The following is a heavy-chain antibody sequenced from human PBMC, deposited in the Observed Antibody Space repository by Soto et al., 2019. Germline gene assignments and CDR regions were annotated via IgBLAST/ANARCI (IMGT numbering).Heavy chain of an antibody. Sequence: PGVSLGLSCTAAGFPFSSYSMNWGSQAPGKGLEWVSSISSSSSYIYYADSVKGRFTISRDNAKNSLYLQMNSLRAEDTAVYYCARGGGSWSVDDWGQGTLVTVSS. CDR2: ISSSSSYI. CDR1: GFPFSSYS. J-gene: IGHJ4*02. CDR3: ARGGGSWSVDD. D-gene: IGHD6-13*01. V-gene: IGHV3-21*01.